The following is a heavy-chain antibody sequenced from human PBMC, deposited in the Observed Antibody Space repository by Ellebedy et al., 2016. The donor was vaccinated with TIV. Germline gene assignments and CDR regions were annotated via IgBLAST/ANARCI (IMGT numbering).Heavy chain of an antibody. J-gene: IGHJ4*02. D-gene: IGHD5-12*01. CDR1: GGSISSYY. CDR2: IYYSGST. CDR3: AGGYSGYEFDY. V-gene: IGHV4-59*01. Sequence: MPSETLSLTCTVSGGSISSYYWSWIRQPPGKGLEWIGYIYYSGSTNYNPSLKSRVTISIDTSKNQFSLKLRSVTAADTAVYYCAGGYSGYEFDYWGQGTLVTVSS.